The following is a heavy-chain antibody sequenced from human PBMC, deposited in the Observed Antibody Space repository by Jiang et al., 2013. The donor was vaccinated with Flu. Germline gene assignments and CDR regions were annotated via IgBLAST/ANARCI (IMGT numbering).Heavy chain of an antibody. CDR3: ARSLMITFGGVIANDALDF. Sequence: LLKPSETLSLTCTVSGGSISSSSHYWGWIRQPPGKGLEWIGSVYYTGSTYYNPSLKSRVTVSIDTSKNQLSLKLNSVTAADTAVYYCARSLMITFGGVIANDALDFWGQGTMVTVSS. CDR2: VYYTGST. V-gene: IGHV4-39*07. J-gene: IGHJ3*01. D-gene: IGHD3-16*02. CDR1: GGSISSSSHY.